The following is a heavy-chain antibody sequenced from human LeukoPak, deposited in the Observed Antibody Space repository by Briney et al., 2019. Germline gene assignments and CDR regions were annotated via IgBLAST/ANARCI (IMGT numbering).Heavy chain of an antibody. J-gene: IGHJ4*02. CDR2: IYYSGST. V-gene: IGHV4-59*01. CDR1: GGSISSYY. Sequence: SETLSLTCAVYGGSISSYYWSWIRQPPGKGLEWIGYIYYSGSTNYNPSLKSRVTISVDTSKNQFSLKLSSVTAADTAVYYCASFYYGFDYWGQGTLVTVSS. D-gene: IGHD1-26*01. CDR3: ASFYYGFDY.